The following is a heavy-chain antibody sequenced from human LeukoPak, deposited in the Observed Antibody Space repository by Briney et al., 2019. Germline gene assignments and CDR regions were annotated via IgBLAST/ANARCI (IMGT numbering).Heavy chain of an antibody. CDR2: INHSGST. J-gene: IGHJ4*02. CDR3: ARGRLVVTAPFDY. D-gene: IGHD2-21*02. V-gene: IGHV4-34*01. Sequence: SETLSLTCAVYGGSFSGYYWSWIRQPPGKGLEWIGEINHSGSTNYNPSLKSRLTISIDTSKNQFSLKLSSVTAADTAVYYCARGRLVVTAPFDYWGQGTLVTVSS. CDR1: GGSFSGYY.